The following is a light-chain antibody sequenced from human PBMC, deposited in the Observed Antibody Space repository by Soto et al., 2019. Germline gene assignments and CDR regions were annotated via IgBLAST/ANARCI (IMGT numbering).Light chain of an antibody. CDR1: QSISNNY. J-gene: IGKJ1*01. Sequence: EIVLTQSPGTLSLSPGERATLSCRASQSISNNYLAWYQQKPGQAPGLLIYDASSRATGIPDRFSGSGSGTDFTLTISRLEPEDFAVYYCQQYGSSPQTFGQGTKVEIK. V-gene: IGKV3-20*01. CDR2: DAS. CDR3: QQYGSSPQT.